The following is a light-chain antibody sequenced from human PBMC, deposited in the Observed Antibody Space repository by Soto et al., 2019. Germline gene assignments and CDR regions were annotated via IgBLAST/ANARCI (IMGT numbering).Light chain of an antibody. CDR1: QSVSSSY. Sequence: EIVMTQSPATLSVSPGERATLSCRASQSVSSSYLAWYQQKPGQAPRLLIYGASSRATGIPDRFSGSGSGTEFTLTISRLEPEDFAVYYCQQYSTSPTFGEGTRLEI. CDR3: QQYSTSPT. J-gene: IGKJ5*01. CDR2: GAS. V-gene: IGKV3-20*01.